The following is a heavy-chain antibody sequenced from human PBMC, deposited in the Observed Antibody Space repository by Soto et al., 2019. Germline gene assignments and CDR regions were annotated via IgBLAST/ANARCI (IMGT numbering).Heavy chain of an antibody. D-gene: IGHD3-10*01. CDR2: IYYSGNT. CDR1: GGSISSYY. J-gene: IGHJ6*02. CDR3: ARDRPYYYGSGSYSSIDV. V-gene: IGHV4-59*01. Sequence: PSETLSLTCTVSGGSISSYYWTWIRLPPGKGLEWIGYIYYSGNTNYNPSLRSRVTISVDTSKNQFSLNLSSVTAADTAVYYCARDRPYYYGSGSYSSIDVWGQGTTVTVS.